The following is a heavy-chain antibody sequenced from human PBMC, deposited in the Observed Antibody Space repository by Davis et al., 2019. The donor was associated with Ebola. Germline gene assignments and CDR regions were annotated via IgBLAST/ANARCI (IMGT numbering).Heavy chain of an antibody. CDR2: ISSNGGST. Sequence: PGGSLRLSCAASGFTFSSYAMHWVRQAPGKGLEYVSAISSNGGSTYYANSVKGRFTISRDNSKNTLYLQMGSLRAEDMAVYYCARVSGYDILTGFDYWGQGTLVTVSS. V-gene: IGHV3-64*01. J-gene: IGHJ4*02. CDR3: ARVSGYDILTGFDY. CDR1: GFTFSSYA. D-gene: IGHD3-9*01.